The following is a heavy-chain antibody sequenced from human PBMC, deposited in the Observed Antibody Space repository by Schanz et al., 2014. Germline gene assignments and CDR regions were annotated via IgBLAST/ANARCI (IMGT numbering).Heavy chain of an antibody. CDR2: MNPNSGNP. J-gene: IGHJ4*02. Sequence: QVQLVQSGAEVKKPGSSVKVSCTASGGTFSSFGINWVRQAPGQGLEWLGWMNPNSGNPGFAQKFRGRVTMTRNTSMSTAYIELHILTSEDTAVYYCARGRTFDYWGQGTLVTVSS. V-gene: IGHV1-8*01. CDR1: GGTFSSFG. CDR3: ARGRTFDY.